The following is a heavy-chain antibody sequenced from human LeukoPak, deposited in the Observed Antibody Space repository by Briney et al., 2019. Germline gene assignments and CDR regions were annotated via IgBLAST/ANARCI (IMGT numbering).Heavy chain of an antibody. CDR2: ISYDGSNK. J-gene: IGHJ4*02. CDR1: GFTFSSYG. Sequence: PGGSLRLSCAASGFTFSSYGMHWVRQAPGKGLEWVAVISYDGSNKYYADSVKGRFTISRDNSKNTLYLQMNSLRAEDTAVYYCAKNYYDSSGYYPMLDYWGQGTLVTVSS. CDR3: AKNYYDSSGYYPMLDY. D-gene: IGHD3-22*01. V-gene: IGHV3-30*18.